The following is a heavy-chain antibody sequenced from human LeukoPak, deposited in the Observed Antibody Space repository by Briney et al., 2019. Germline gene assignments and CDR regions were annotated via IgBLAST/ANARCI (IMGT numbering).Heavy chain of an antibody. J-gene: IGHJ5*01. CDR2: ISYTGNS. D-gene: IGHD6-19*01. CDR3: ARHFSSGWSDS. CDR1: GASISSYY. V-gene: IGHV4-59*01. Sequence: SETLSLTCTVSGASISSYYWSWIRQPPGKGLEWIGYISYTGNSYYNPSLQSRVTISVDTSKTQFSLRLSSVTAADTAVYYCARHFSSGWSDSWGQGTLVTVSS.